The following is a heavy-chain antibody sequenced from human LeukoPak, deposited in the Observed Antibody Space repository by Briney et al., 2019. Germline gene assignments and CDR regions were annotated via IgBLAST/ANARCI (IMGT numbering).Heavy chain of an antibody. CDR2: IKEDGTET. Sequence: GGSLRLSCAASGFMFSSNWMNWVRLAPGKGLEWVANIKEDGTETYYVDSVKGRFTISRDNAKNSLYLQMNSLRVEDTAVYYCARALVYFADWGQGTLVSVSS. CDR1: GFMFSSNW. V-gene: IGHV3-7*03. J-gene: IGHJ4*02. CDR3: ARALVYFAD. D-gene: IGHD2-15*01.